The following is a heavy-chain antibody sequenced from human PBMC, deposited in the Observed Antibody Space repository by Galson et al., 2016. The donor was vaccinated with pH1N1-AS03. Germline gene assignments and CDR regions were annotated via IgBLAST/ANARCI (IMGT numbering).Heavy chain of an antibody. D-gene: IGHD6-19*01. V-gene: IGHV4-59*08. Sequence: TLSLTCSVSGGSIRNYYWSWIRQPPGKGLEWIGHIFYSGTSIYNPSLKSRVTILVDTSKNHFSLRLSSVTAADTAVYYCARLDSSGWYSVDCWGQGNMVIVSS. CDR2: IFYSGTS. CDR1: GGSIRNYY. CDR3: ARLDSSGWYSVDC. J-gene: IGHJ4*02.